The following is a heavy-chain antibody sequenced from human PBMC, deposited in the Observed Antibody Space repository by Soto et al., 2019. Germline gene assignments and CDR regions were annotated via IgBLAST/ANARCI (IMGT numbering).Heavy chain of an antibody. D-gene: IGHD1-1*01. CDR2: IIPLFGTT. V-gene: IGHV1-69*13. CDR1: GGTFSSYA. J-gene: IGHJ6*02. CDR3: ARGTVTGSEYNYYYYGMDV. Sequence: GASVKVSCEASGGTFSSYAIDWVRQAPGQGLEWMGGIIPLFGTTNYAQKLQGRVKLTADESTRTAYMELSTLTSEDTAVYYCARGTVTGSEYNYYYYGMDVWGQGTTVTV.